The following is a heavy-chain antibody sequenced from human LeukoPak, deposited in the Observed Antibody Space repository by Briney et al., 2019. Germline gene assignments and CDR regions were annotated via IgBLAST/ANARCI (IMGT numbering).Heavy chain of an antibody. V-gene: IGHV4-34*01. J-gene: IGHJ6*03. Sequence: SETLSLPCAVYGGPFSGSYWSWIPQPPGKGREWIGELNHSGGTKYNQSLKSRVTISVDTSKNQFSLKLSSVTAADTAMYYCARVKDPGGYYYYYYMDVWGKGTTVTVSS. CDR3: ARVKDPGGYYYYYYMDV. D-gene: IGHD3-16*01. CDR1: GGPFSGSY. CDR2: LNHSGGT.